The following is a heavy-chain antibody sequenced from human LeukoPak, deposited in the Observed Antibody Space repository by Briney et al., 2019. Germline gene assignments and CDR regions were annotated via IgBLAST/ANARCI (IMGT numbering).Heavy chain of an antibody. CDR1: GLSISGYF. J-gene: IGHJ4*02. CDR3: AREPTSGREPTSGRPLDY. D-gene: IGHD5-12*01. Sequence: AETLSLTCTASGLSISGYFLTWIRQPPGKGLEWVSRIYSSGSNNYNPSLKSRVTMSLDTSTNPDSPNLTSVTAADTAVYYCAREPTSGREPTSGRPLDYWGQGTLVTVSS. V-gene: IGHV4-4*07. CDR2: IYSSGSN.